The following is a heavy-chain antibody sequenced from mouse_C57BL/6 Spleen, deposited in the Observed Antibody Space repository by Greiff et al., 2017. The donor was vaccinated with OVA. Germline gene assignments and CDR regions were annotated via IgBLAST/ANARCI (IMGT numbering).Heavy chain of an antibody. J-gene: IGHJ2*01. CDR2: IYPGDGDT. Sequence: QVQLQQSGPELVKPGASVKISCKASGYAFSSSWMNWVKQRPGKGLEWIGRIYPGDGDTNYNGKFKGKATLTADKSARTAYMQLSSLTSEDSAVYFWARGDRGSDYWGQGTTLTVSS. CDR3: ARGDRGSDY. CDR1: GYAFSSSW. V-gene: IGHV1-82*01. D-gene: IGHD1-1*01.